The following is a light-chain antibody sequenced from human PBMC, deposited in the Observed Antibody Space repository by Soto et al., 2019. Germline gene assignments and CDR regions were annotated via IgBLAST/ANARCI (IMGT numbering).Light chain of an antibody. CDR1: QSISSW. V-gene: IGKV1-5*03. Sequence: DIQMTQSPSTLSASVGDRVTITCRASQSISSWLAWYQLKPGKAPKLLIYKASTLESGVPSRFSGSGSGTEFTLTISSLQPDDFATYYCQQYNRYYTFGQGTKLEIK. J-gene: IGKJ2*01. CDR3: QQYNRYYT. CDR2: KAS.